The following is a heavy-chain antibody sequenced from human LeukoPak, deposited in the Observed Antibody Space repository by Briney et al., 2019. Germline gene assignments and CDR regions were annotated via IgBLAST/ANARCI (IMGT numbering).Heavy chain of an antibody. Sequence: GASVKVSCKASGYTFTGYYMHWVRQAPGQGLEWMGRINPNSGGTNYAQKFQGRVTMTRDTSISTAYMELSRLRSDDTAVHYCARVQCSGGSCYSGYWGQGTLVTVSS. CDR1: GYTFTGYY. J-gene: IGHJ4*02. D-gene: IGHD2-15*01. CDR3: ARVQCSGGSCYSGY. CDR2: INPNSGGT. V-gene: IGHV1-2*06.